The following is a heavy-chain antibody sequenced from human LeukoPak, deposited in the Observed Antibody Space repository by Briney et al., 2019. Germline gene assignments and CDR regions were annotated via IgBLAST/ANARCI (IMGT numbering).Heavy chain of an antibody. CDR2: IRYDGSNK. D-gene: IGHD3-10*01. J-gene: IGHJ4*02. CDR1: GFTFSSYG. Sequence: PGGSLRLSCAASGFTFSSYGMHWVRQAPGKGLEWVAFIRYDGSNKYYADSVKGRFTISRDNSKNTLYLQMNSLRAEDTAVYYCAKDRPKYGSGTRSDYWGQGTLVTVSS. V-gene: IGHV3-30*02. CDR3: AKDRPKYGSGTRSDY.